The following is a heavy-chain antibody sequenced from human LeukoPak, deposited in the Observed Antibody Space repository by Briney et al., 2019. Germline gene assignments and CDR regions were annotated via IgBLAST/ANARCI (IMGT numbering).Heavy chain of an antibody. Sequence: PGGSLRLSCAASGFTFSSYAVSWVRQAPGKGLEWVSAISGSGGSTYYADSVKGRFTISRDNSKNTLYLQMNSLRAEDTAVYYCAKGISGRGFYYFDYWGQGTLVTVSS. J-gene: IGHJ4*02. CDR3: AKGISGRGFYYFDY. V-gene: IGHV3-23*01. CDR2: ISGSGGST. D-gene: IGHD3-10*01. CDR1: GFTFSSYA.